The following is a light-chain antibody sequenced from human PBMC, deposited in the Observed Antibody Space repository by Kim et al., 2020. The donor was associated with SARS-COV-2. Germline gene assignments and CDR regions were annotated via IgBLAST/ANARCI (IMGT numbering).Light chain of an antibody. V-gene: IGLV2-11*01. CDR1: SSDVGGYNY. CDR3: CSYAGSYTYV. CDR2: DVS. Sequence: GQSGPISCTGTSSDVGGYNYVSWYQQHPGKAPKLMIYDVSKRPSGVPDRFSGSKSGNTASLTISGLQAEDEADYYCCSYAGSYTYVFGTGTKVTVL. J-gene: IGLJ1*01.